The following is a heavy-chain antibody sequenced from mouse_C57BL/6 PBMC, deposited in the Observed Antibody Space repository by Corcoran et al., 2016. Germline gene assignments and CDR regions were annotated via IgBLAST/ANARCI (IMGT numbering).Heavy chain of an antibody. CDR2: INPNNGGT. CDR3: ARRGLAGYDGYAMDY. V-gene: IGHV1-26*01. D-gene: IGHD2-2*01. CDR1: GYTFTDYY. Sequence: EVQLQQSGPELVKPGASVKISCKASGYTFTDYYMNGVKQSHGKSLEWIGDINPNNGGTSYNQKFKGKATLTVDKSSSTAYMELRSLTSEDSAVYYCARRGLAGYDGYAMDYWGQGTSVTVSS. J-gene: IGHJ4*01.